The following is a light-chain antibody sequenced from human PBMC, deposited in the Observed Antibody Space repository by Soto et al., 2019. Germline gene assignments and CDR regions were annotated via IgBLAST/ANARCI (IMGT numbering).Light chain of an antibody. Sequence: EIVLTQSPGTLSLSPGERATLSCRASQSVRSRYLAWYQQKPGQAPRLLIYGASSRATGIPDRFSGSGSGTDFTLTITRLEPEHFAVYYCQQYGGSPPVTFGQGTKLEIK. CDR1: QSVRSRY. CDR2: GAS. CDR3: QQYGGSPPVT. J-gene: IGKJ2*01. V-gene: IGKV3-20*01.